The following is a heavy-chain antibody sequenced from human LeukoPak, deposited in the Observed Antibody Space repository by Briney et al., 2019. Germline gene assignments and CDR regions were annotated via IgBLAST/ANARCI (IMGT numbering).Heavy chain of an antibody. V-gene: IGHV6-1*01. CDR3: ARELTGIDD. CDR1: GDSVSSNNAG. D-gene: IGHD7-27*01. CDR2: TYYRSQWYN. Sequence: SQTLSLTCAISGDSVSSNNAGWDWIRQSPSRGLEWLERTYYRSQWYNDYAIFVRSRITFNPDTSKNQFSLQLNSVAPEDTAVYYCARELTGIDDWGQGTLVTVSS. J-gene: IGHJ4*02.